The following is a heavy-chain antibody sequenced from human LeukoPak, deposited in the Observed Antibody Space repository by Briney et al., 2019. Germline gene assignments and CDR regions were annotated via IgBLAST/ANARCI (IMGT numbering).Heavy chain of an antibody. D-gene: IGHD1-26*01. J-gene: IGHJ4*02. CDR2: ISYDGSNK. CDR1: VFTFSSYS. V-gene: IGHV3-30-3*01. Sequence: GRCLRLSCTASVFTFSSYSMHWVRKAPCKGREWVVVISYDGSNKYYADSVKGLFTISRDNSKNTLYLQMNSLRAEDTAVYYCAKGAWYFDYWGQGTLVTVSS. CDR3: AKGAWYFDY.